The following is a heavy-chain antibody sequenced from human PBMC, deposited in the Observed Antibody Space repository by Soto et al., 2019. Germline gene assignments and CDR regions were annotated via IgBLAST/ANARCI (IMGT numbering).Heavy chain of an antibody. CDR1: GFTFSSYG. CDR2: IWYDGSNK. D-gene: IGHD6-19*01. V-gene: IGHV3-33*01. Sequence: GGSLRLSCAASGFTFSSYGMHWVRQAPGKGLEWVAVIWYDGSNKYYADSVKGRFTISRDNSKNTLYLQMNSLRAEDTAVYYCARDLTRLAHSSGWYDYYYYGMDVWGQGTTVTVSS. J-gene: IGHJ6*02. CDR3: ARDLTRLAHSSGWYDYYYYGMDV.